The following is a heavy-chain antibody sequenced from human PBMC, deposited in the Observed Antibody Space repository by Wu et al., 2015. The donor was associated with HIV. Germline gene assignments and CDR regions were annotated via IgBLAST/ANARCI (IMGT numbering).Heavy chain of an antibody. V-gene: IGHV1-69*12. CDR2: IIPMFGTL. Sequence: QVQLVQSGAEVKKPGSSVKVSCKASGGTLSHYEISWMRQAPGQGLEWMGGIIPMFGTLNYAQKFKGRLTIIADEATTTGYMELSSLRSEDTAVYYCAGRNEQSVVGSLTTWGQGTPVTVSS. CDR3: AGRNEQSVVGSLTT. J-gene: IGHJ4*02. D-gene: IGHD2-15*01. CDR1: GGTLSHYE.